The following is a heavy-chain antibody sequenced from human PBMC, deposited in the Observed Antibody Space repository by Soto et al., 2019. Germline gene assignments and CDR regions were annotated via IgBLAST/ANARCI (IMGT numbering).Heavy chain of an antibody. CDR1: GFTFSDYY. CDR3: ARGGDIVTGYYTLDY. CDR2: ISSGSRYT. Sequence: QVQLVESGGGLVKPGGSLRLSCAASGFTFSDYYMNWIRQAPGKGLEWVSYISSGSRYTTYADSVKGRFTISRDNAKNALDLQMNSLRAEDTAVYYCARGGDIVTGYYTLDYWGQGTLVTVSS. D-gene: IGHD3-9*01. V-gene: IGHV3-11*05. J-gene: IGHJ4*02.